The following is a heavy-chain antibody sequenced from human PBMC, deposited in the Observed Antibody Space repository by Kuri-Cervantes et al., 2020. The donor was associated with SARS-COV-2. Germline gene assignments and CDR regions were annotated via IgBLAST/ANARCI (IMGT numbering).Heavy chain of an antibody. J-gene: IGHJ6*03. CDR3: ARTGWGRGLVDTAIGMGDYYYYYMDV. CDR2: ISAYNGNT. CDR1: GYTFTSYG. Sequence: ASVKVSCKASGYTFTSYGISWVRQAPGQGLEWMGWISAYNGNTNYAQKLQGRVTMTTDTSTSTAYMELSSLRSEDTAVYYCARTGWGRGLVDTAIGMGDYYYYYMDVWGKGTTVTVSS. D-gene: IGHD5-18*01. V-gene: IGHV1-18*01.